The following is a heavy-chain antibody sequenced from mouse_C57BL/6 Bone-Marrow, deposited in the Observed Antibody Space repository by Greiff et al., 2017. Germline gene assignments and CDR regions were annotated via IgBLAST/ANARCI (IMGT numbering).Heavy chain of an antibody. J-gene: IGHJ4*01. CDR3: TRRRGVYYGSSYYAMDY. V-gene: IGHV1-15*01. Sequence: QVQLQQSGAELVRPGASVTLSCKASGYTFPDYEMHWVKQTPVHGLEWIGAMDPETGGTAYNQKFKGKAILTADKSSSTAYMELRSLTSEDSAVYYCTRRRGVYYGSSYYAMDYWGQGTSVTVSS. CDR1: GYTFPDYE. CDR2: MDPETGGT. D-gene: IGHD1-1*01.